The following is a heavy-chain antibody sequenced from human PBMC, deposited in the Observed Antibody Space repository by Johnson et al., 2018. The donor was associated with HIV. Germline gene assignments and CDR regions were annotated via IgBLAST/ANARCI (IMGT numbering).Heavy chain of an antibody. CDR1: GFTVSSYF. D-gene: IGHD1-1*01. V-gene: IGHV3-66*01. CDR2: IYSGGST. CDR3: ARVWRNEGRHGFDI. Sequence: VQLVESGGGLVQPGGSLRLSCAASGFTVSSYFMNWVRQAPGKGLEWVSVIYSGGSTYSADSVRGRFTISRNNAKNSLYLQMNSLRAEDTAVYYCARVWRNEGRHGFDIWGQGTMVTVSS. J-gene: IGHJ3*02.